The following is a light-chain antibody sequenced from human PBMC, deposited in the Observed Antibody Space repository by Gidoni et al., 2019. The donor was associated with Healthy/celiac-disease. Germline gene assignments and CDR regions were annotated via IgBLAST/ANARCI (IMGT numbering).Light chain of an antibody. J-gene: IGKJ2*01. CDR2: AAS. CDR1: QGISSY. V-gene: IGKV1-8*01. Sequence: AIRMTPSPSSFSASTGDRVTITCRASQGISSYLAWYQQKPGKAPKLLIYAASTVQSGVPSRFSGSGSGTDFTLTISCLQSEDFATYYCQHYYSYPPTFGQGTKLEIK. CDR3: QHYYSYPPT.